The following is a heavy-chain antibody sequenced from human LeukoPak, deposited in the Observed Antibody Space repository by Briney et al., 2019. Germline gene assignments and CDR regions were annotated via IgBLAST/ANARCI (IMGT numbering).Heavy chain of an antibody. Sequence: EASVKVSCKASGYTFTSYGISWVRQAPGQGLEWMGWISAYNGNTNYAQKLQGRVTMTTDTSTSTAYMELRSLRSDDTAVYYCARASSGYSYGLIDYWGQGTLVTVSS. CDR2: ISAYNGNT. CDR1: GYTFTSYG. J-gene: IGHJ4*02. V-gene: IGHV1-18*01. CDR3: ARASSGYSYGLIDY. D-gene: IGHD5-18*01.